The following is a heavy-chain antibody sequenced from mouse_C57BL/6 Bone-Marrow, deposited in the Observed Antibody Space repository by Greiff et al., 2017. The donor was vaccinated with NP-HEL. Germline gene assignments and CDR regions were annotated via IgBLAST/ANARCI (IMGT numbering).Heavy chain of an antibody. J-gene: IGHJ1*03. CDR2: IDPSDSYT. V-gene: IGHV1-69*01. CDR3: ARWDYYGSRRYFDV. CDR1: GYTFTSYW. Sequence: QVQLKQSGAELVMPGASVKLSCKASGYTFTSYWMHWVKQRPGQGLEWIGEIDPSDSYTNYNQKFKGKSTLTVDKSSSTAYMQLSSLTSEDSAVYYCARWDYYGSRRYFDVWGTGTTVTVSS. D-gene: IGHD1-1*01.